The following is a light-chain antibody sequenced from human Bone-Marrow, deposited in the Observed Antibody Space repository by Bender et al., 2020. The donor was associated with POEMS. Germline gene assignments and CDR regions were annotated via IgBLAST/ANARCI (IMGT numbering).Light chain of an antibody. CDR2: DVT. CDR1: SSDVGGFNL. Sequence: QSALTQPASVSGSLGQSITISCTGTSSDVGGFNLVSWYQRHPGKAPKLMIYDVTRRASGVSNRFSGSKSGNTASLTISGLQAEDEADYYCSSYTSSSTLEFGGGTKLTVL. CDR3: SSYTSSSTLE. J-gene: IGLJ3*02. V-gene: IGLV2-14*02.